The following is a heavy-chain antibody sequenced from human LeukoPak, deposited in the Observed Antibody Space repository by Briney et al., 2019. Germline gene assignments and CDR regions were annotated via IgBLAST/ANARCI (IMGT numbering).Heavy chain of an antibody. CDR3: ARGLVHDTSGYYSDY. CDR2: ISGSGGGT. CDR1: GFTFSSYA. Sequence: GGSLRLSCAASGFTFSSYAMSWVRQTPSKGLEWVSAISGSGGGTYYTDSAKGRFTVSRDNAKNTLYLQMDSLRAEDSAVYYCARGLVHDTSGYYSDYWGQGILVTVSS. D-gene: IGHD3-22*01. V-gene: IGHV3-23*01. J-gene: IGHJ4*02.